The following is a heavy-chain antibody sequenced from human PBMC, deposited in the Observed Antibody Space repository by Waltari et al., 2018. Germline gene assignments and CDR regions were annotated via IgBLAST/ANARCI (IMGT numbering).Heavy chain of an antibody. V-gene: IGHV1-24*01. CDR3: ATGTLYDVWSGHKYYYYYGMDV. Sequence: QVQLVQSGAEVKKPGASVKVSCKVSGYTLTELSMHWVRQAPGKGLEWMGGFDPEDGETIYAQKFQGRVTMTEDTSTDTAYMELSSLRSEDTAVYYCATGTLYDVWSGHKYYYYYGMDVWGQGTTVTVS. CDR1: GYTLTELS. CDR2: FDPEDGET. D-gene: IGHD3-3*01. J-gene: IGHJ6*02.